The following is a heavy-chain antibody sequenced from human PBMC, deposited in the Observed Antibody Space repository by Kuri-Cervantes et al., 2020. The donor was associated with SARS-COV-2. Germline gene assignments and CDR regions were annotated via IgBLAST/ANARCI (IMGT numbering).Heavy chain of an antibody. V-gene: IGHV1-46*01. CDR2: INPSGGST. Sequence: ASVKVSCKASGYTFTSYYMHWVRQAPGQGLEWMGIINPSGGSTSYAQKFQGRVTITADKSTSTAYMELSSLRSEDTAVYYCARSSNGITIFGETYYYYMDGWGKGTTVTVSS. CDR3: ARSSNGITIFGETYYYYMDG. CDR1: GYTFTSYY. D-gene: IGHD3-3*01. J-gene: IGHJ6*03.